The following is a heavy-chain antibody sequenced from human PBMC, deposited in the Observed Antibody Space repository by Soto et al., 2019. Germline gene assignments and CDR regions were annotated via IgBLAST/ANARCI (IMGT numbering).Heavy chain of an antibody. CDR3: YKAQTYL. V-gene: IGHV3-15*01. J-gene: IGHJ5*02. CDR1: VVTCINVL. Sequence: KPVGSLILSCLSSVVTCINVLMSLVLQAPGKGLEWVGLIKSKTDGGTTNYAAPVKGRFTISIDDSKNTLYLQMNRLKTEDTAVYLCYKAQTYLWGQRNIVTVSS. CDR2: IKSKTDGGTT.